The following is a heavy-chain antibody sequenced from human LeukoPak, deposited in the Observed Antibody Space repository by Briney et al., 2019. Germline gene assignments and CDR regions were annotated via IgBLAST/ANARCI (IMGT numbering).Heavy chain of an antibody. CDR2: ISWDGGST. CDR3: AKDDGCSGGSCFDY. D-gene: IGHD2-15*01. V-gene: IGHV3-43*01. Sequence: GGSLRLSCAASGFTFDDYTMHWVRQAPGKGLEWVSLISWDGGSTYYADSVKGRFTISRDNSKNSLYLQMNSLRTEDTALYYCAKDDGCSGGSCFDYWGQGTLVTVSS. J-gene: IGHJ4*02. CDR1: GFTFDDYT.